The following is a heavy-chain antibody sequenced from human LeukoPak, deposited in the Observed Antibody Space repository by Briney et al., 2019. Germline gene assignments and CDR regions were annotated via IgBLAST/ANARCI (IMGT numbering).Heavy chain of an antibody. D-gene: IGHD5-12*01. V-gene: IGHV4-38-2*02. J-gene: IGHJ4*02. CDR1: GYSISSGYY. CDR2: IYYSGST. Sequence: SETLSLTCTVSGYSISSGYYWGWIRQPPGKGLEWIGSIYYSGSTYYNPSLKSRVTISVDTSKNQFSLKLSSVTAADTAVYYCASNLEWLGQDYWGQGTLVTVSS. CDR3: ASNLEWLGQDY.